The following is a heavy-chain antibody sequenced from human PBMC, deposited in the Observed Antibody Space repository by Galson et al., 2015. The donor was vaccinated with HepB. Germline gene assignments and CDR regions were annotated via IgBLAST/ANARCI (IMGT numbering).Heavy chain of an antibody. CDR1: GFTFSDFA. CDR2: LTGTGQST. J-gene: IGHJ4*02. D-gene: IGHD6-19*01. V-gene: IGHV3-23*01. CDR3: ATGGRWLPFDS. Sequence: SLRLSCAASGFTFSDFAMSWVRHIPGKGLEWVSTLTGTGQSTFFADSVKDRFIISRDNSKNTLYLLMETLRADDTAVYYCATGGRWLPFDSWGPGTLVTVSS.